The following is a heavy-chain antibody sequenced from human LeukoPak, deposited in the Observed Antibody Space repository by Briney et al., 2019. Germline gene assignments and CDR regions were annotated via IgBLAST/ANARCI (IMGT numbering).Heavy chain of an antibody. V-gene: IGHV3-48*03. D-gene: IGHD2-15*01. Sequence: PGGSLRLSCAASGFTFSSYEMNWVRQAPGKGLEWVSYISSSGSTIYYADSVKGRFTISRDNAKNSLYLQMNSLRAEDTALYYCAKDGVVAALGDNWFDPWGQGTLVTVSS. CDR3: AKDGVVAALGDNWFDP. J-gene: IGHJ5*02. CDR1: GFTFSSYE. CDR2: ISSSGSTI.